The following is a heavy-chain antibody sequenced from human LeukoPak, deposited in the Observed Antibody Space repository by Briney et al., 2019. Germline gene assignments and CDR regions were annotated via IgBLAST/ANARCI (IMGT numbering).Heavy chain of an antibody. CDR2: IYYSGST. CDR3: ARVGVAGTTYFDY. D-gene: IGHD6-19*01. J-gene: IGHJ4*02. V-gene: IGHV4-59*01. CDR1: GDSINSYY. Sequence: SETLSLTCTVSGDSINSYYWSWIRQPPEKGLEWIGYIYYSGSTNYNPSLKSRVTISVDTSKNQFSLKLSSVTAADTAVYYCARVGVAGTTYFDYWGQGTLVTVSS.